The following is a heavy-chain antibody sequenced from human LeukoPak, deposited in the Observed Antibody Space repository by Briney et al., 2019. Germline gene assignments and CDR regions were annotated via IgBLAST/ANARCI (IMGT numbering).Heavy chain of an antibody. CDR2: INRDGTTT. V-gene: IGHV3-74*01. Sequence: GGSLRLSCAASGFTFGNYWMHWVRQAPGKGLVWVSRINRDGTTTTYADSVEGRFTISRDNAKDTLYLQINSLRAEDTAVYYCARGHDFWNGYYTVDFDFRGQGALVTVSS. J-gene: IGHJ4*02. D-gene: IGHD3-3*01. CDR1: GFTFGNYW. CDR3: ARGHDFWNGYYTVDFDF.